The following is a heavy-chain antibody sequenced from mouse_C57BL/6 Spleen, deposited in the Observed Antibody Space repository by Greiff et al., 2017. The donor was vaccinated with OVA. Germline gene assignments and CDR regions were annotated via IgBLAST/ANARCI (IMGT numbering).Heavy chain of an antibody. CDR3: ARGDHYYFDY. Sequence: VKVVESGAELVKPGASVKISCKASGYAFSSYWMNWVKQRPGKGLEWIGQIYPGDGDTNYNGKFKGKATLTADKSSSTAYMQLSSLTSEDSAVYFCARGDHYYFDYWGQGTTLTVSS. CDR1: GYAFSSYW. V-gene: IGHV1-80*01. CDR2: IYPGDGDT. D-gene: IGHD3-3*01. J-gene: IGHJ2*01.